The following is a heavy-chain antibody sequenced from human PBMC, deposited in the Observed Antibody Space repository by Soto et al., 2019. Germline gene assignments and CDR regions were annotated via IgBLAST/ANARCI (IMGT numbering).Heavy chain of an antibody. V-gene: IGHV3-74*01. Sequence: GSLRLSCAASGFTFSSYWMHWVRQAPGKGLEWVSRIEGDGSSTTSADSVKGRFTVSRDDARNTLYLQMSSLRADDTAIYYCAREGLDTAGFFDVWGQGTMVTVSS. CDR3: AREGLDTAGFFDV. CDR2: IEGDGSST. D-gene: IGHD6-13*01. CDR1: GFTFSSYW. J-gene: IGHJ3*01.